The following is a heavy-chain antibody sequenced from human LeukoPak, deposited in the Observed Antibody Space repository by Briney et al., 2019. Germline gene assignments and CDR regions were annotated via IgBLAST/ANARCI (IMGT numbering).Heavy chain of an antibody. CDR3: AELDSSSPRY. V-gene: IGHV3-48*01. Sequence: PGGSLRLSCEASGFSLSISGMNWVRQAPGKGLEWVSYISSSSDLMSYVDSVKGRFTVSRDNAKNSLFLQMSSLRPGDTAVYYCAELDSSSPRYWGQGTLVTVSS. D-gene: IGHD6-13*01. CDR1: GFSLSISG. CDR2: ISSSSDLM. J-gene: IGHJ4*02.